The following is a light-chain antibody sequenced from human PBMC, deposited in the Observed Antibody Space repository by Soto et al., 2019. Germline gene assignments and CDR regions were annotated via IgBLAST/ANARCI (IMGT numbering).Light chain of an antibody. Sequence: EMVFTQSPDSLSLSPGERATLSCRASQTVGNNYVAWYQQKPGQAPRLLIYGASYRSTGIPDRFSGSGSGTDLILTISRLEPEDFAVYYFQQTAYSPRTVGQGTKVEFK. CDR2: GAS. CDR3: QQTAYSPRT. V-gene: IGKV3-20*01. J-gene: IGKJ1*01. CDR1: QTVGNNY.